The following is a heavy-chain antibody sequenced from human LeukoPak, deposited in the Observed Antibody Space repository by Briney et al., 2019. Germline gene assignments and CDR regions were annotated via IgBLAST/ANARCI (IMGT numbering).Heavy chain of an antibody. CDR3: ARDQATLWYSSGWYFDY. D-gene: IGHD6-19*01. V-gene: IGHV4-59*01. J-gene: IGHJ4*02. CDR2: IHYSGNT. Sequence: PSETLSLTCTVSGGSISSYYWSWIRQPPGKGLEWIGYIHYSGNTNYNPSLKSRVTISVDTSKNQFSLSLSSVTAADTAVYYCARDQATLWYSSGWYFDYWGQGTLVTVSS. CDR1: GGSISSYY.